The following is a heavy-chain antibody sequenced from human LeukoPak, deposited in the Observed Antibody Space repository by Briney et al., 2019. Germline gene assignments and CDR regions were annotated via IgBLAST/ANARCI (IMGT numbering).Heavy chain of an antibody. V-gene: IGHV4-4*07. Sequence: PSETLSLTCTFSGGSISSYYWSWIRQPAGKGLEWIGRIHTSGSTNYNPSLKSRVTISVDTSKNQFSLKLSSVTAADTAVYYCARRELKLGATGYYFDYWGQGTLVTVSS. CDR3: ARRELKLGATGYYFDY. J-gene: IGHJ4*02. CDR1: GGSISSYY. D-gene: IGHD1-26*01. CDR2: IHTSGST.